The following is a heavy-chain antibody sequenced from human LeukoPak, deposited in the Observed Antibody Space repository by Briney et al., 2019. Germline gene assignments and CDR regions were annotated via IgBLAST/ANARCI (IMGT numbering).Heavy chain of an antibody. CDR2: ISSSSSTI. D-gene: IGHD3-10*01. Sequence: GGSLRLSCAASGFTFSSDSMNWVRQAPGKGLEWVSYISSSSSTIYYADSVKGRFTISRDNAKNSLYLQMNSLRAEDTAVYYCARAVPYYGSGMDYYGMDVWGQGTTVTVSS. CDR3: ARAVPYYGSGMDYYGMDV. V-gene: IGHV3-48*01. CDR1: GFTFSSDS. J-gene: IGHJ6*02.